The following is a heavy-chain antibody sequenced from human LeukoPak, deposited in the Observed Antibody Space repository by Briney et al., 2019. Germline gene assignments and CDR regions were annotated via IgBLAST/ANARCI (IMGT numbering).Heavy chain of an antibody. D-gene: IGHD2-15*01. Sequence: ASVKVSCKASGYTFTSYYMHWVRQAPGQGLEWMGIINPSGGSTSYAQKFQGRVTMTRDTSTSTVYMELSSLRSEDTAVYYCARDVRASGSSCYRGDCYGMDVWGQGTTVTVSS. CDR3: ARDVRASGSSCYRGDCYGMDV. V-gene: IGHV1-46*01. J-gene: IGHJ6*02. CDR2: INPSGGST. CDR1: GYTFTSYY.